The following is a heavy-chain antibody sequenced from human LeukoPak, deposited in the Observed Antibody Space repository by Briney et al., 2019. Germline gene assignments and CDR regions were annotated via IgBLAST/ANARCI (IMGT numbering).Heavy chain of an antibody. Sequence: SETLSLTCAAYGGSFSGYYWSWIRQPPGKGLEWIGEINHSGSTNYNPSLKSRATISVDTSKNQFSLKLSSVTAADTAVYYCARVMITMVRGVIIIGGSGWFDPWGQGTLVTVSS. D-gene: IGHD3-10*01. CDR1: GGSFSGYY. V-gene: IGHV4-34*01. CDR2: INHSGST. J-gene: IGHJ5*02. CDR3: ARVMITMVRGVIIIGGSGWFDP.